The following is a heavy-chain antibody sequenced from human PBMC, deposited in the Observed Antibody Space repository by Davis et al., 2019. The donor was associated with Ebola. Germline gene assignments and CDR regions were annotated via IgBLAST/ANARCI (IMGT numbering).Heavy chain of an antibody. CDR3: ATWIPQSEYVLDY. CDR1: AFTFSNYW. CDR2: INSDGTFT. V-gene: IGHV3-74*01. Sequence: PGGSLRLSCAASAFTFSNYWMYWVRQAPGEGLMCVSRINSDGTFTTYADSVKGRFTISRDNAKNTLYLQMNSLRDEDTAVYYCATWIPQSEYVLDYWGQGTLVTVAS. D-gene: IGHD3-16*01. J-gene: IGHJ4*02.